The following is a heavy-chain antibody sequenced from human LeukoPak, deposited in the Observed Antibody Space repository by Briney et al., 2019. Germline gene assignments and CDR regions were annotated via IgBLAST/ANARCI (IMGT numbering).Heavy chain of an antibody. CDR3: GMSGDRVPLQDDVFDV. J-gene: IGHJ3*01. V-gene: IGHV5-51*01. CDR1: GYSFTSYC. Sequence: GESLKISCKVSGYSFTSYCIGWVRQMPGKGLEWMGIIYTGDSGPTYSPSFQGQGTISVDKSINTAYLQWSSLQASDTAMYYCGMSGDRVPLQDDVFDVWGQGTMVTVS. CDR2: IYTGDSGP. D-gene: IGHD1-26*01.